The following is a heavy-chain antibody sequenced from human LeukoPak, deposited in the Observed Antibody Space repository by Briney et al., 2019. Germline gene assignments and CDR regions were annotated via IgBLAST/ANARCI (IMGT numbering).Heavy chain of an antibody. CDR1: GFTFSSYW. V-gene: IGHV3-7*01. J-gene: IGHJ4*02. Sequence: GGSLRLSCAASGFTFSSYWMSWVRQAPGKGLEWVANIKQDGSEKYYVDSVKGRFTISRDNAKNSLYLQMNSLRAEDTAVYHCARHLSGVTGYTYGRGIDYWGQGTLVTVSS. D-gene: IGHD5-18*01. CDR2: IKQDGSEK. CDR3: ARHLSGVTGYTYGRGIDY.